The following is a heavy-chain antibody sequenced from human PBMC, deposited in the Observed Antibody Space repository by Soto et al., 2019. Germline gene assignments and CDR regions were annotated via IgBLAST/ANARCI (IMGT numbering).Heavy chain of an antibody. Sequence: PSETLSLTCTVSGGSITRGGHYGGWIRQYPGKGREWIGHIYDSGNMYFYNPSLKSRATMSIDTPKKEFSRKLRSVTATDTALYYCARVGAGIEVPGRMQYFDHWGQGTLVTVSS. CDR1: GGSITRGGHY. D-gene: IGHD3-10*01. V-gene: IGHV4-31*03. J-gene: IGHJ4*02. CDR3: ARVGAGIEVPGRMQYFDH. CDR2: IYDSGNMY.